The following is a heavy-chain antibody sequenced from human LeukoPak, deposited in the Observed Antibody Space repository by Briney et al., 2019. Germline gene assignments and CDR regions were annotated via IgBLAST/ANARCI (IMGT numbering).Heavy chain of an antibody. J-gene: IGHJ4*02. CDR1: EFTFSSYA. V-gene: IGHV3-23*01. D-gene: IGHD2-2*01. Sequence: GGSLRLSCAASEFTFSSYAISWVRQAPGKGPEWVSAISGSGGSTYYADSVKGRFTISRDNSKNTLYLQMNSLRAEDTAVYYCAKTPTVVPAAYDSWGQGTLVTVSS. CDR3: AKTPTVVPAAYDS. CDR2: ISGSGGST.